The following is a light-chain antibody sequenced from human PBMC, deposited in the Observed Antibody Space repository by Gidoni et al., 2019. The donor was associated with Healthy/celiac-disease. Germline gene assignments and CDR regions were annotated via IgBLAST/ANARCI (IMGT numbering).Light chain of an antibody. CDR1: QSVSSSY. CDR3: QQYGNLPRT. V-gene: IGKV3-20*01. CDR2: GAS. J-gene: IGKJ1*01. Sequence: EVVLTQPPGTLSLSPGERATLSCRASQSVSSSYLAWHQQKPGQAPRLLIYGASSRATGIPERFSGSGSATDFTLTISRLEPEDFAVYFCQQYGNLPRTFGQGTKVESK.